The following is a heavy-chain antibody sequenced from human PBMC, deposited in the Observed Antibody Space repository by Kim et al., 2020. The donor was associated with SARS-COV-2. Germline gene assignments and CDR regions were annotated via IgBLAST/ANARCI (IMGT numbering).Heavy chain of an antibody. D-gene: IGHD6-13*01. V-gene: IGHV3-11*03. Sequence: GGSLRLSCAASGFTFSDYYMSWIRQAPGKGLEWVSYISSTTSYTKYADSVKARFTISRDNAKNSLYLQMNSLRAEDTAVYYCARVSSGSSSWYWFDPWGQGTPVTVSA. CDR2: ISSTTSYT. J-gene: IGHJ5*02. CDR1: GFTFSDYY. CDR3: ARVSSGSSSWYWFDP.